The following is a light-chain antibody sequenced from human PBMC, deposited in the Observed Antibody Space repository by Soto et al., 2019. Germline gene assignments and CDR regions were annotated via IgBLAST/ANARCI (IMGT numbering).Light chain of an antibody. J-gene: IGKJ4*01. CDR3: QQRSNWPRRT. V-gene: IGKV3-11*01. Sequence: EIVLTQSPATLSFSPGERATLSCRASQSVSSYLAWYQQKPGQAPRLLIYDASNRATGIPARFSGSGSGTDFTLTISSLEPEDFAVYYCQQRSNWPRRTFGGGTKVEIK. CDR1: QSVSSY. CDR2: DAS.